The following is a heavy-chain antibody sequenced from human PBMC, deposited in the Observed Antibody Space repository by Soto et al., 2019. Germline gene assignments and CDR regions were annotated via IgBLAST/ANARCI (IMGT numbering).Heavy chain of an antibody. D-gene: IGHD3-16*02. V-gene: IGHV4-59*08. CDR3: ARHSFGPVGGVIVPPPKHMDV. J-gene: IGHJ6*03. Sequence: SETLSLTCTVSGGSISSYYWSWIRQPPGKGLEWIGYIYYSGSTNYNPSLKSRVTISVDTSKNQFSLKLSSVTAADTAVYYCARHSFGPVGGVIVPPPKHMDVWGKGTTVTVSS. CDR1: GGSISSYY. CDR2: IYYSGST.